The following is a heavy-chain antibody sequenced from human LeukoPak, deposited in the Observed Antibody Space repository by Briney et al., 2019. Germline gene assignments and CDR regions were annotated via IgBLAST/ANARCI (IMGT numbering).Heavy chain of an antibody. D-gene: IGHD3-3*01. CDR2: INPNSGGT. CDR1: GYTFTGYY. J-gene: IGHJ5*02. V-gene: IGHV1-2*02. Sequence: ASVKDSFKASGYTFTGYYMHWVRQAPGQGLEWMGWINPNSGGTNYVQKFQGRVTMTRDTSISTAYMELSRLRSDDTAVYYWARDQYDFWSGYYGWFDPWGQGTLVTVSS. CDR3: ARDQYDFWSGYYGWFDP.